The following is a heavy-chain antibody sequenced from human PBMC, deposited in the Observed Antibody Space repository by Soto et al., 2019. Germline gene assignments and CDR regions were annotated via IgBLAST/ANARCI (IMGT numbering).Heavy chain of an antibody. J-gene: IGHJ4*02. CDR3: ARYIRGPTVFYFDF. D-gene: IGHD5-18*01. V-gene: IGHV3-23*01. CDR2: ITYNGDNT. Sequence: GGSLRLSCAASGFTFRSYAMTWVRQAPGKGLEWVSVITYNGDNTFYADSVKGRFTISRDNSKDTVYLQMNSLRAEDTAVYYCARYIRGPTVFYFDFCGPGVLVTVSS. CDR1: GFTFRSYA.